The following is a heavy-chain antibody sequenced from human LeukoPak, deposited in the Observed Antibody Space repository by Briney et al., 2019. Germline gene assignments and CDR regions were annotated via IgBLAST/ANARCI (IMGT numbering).Heavy chain of an antibody. CDR1: GYTFTSYG. CDR3: ARWGDYGDYGFGDYYGMDV. D-gene: IGHD4-17*01. V-gene: IGHV1-18*01. J-gene: IGHJ6*02. CDR2: ISAYNGNT. Sequence: ASVQVSCKASGYTFTSYGISWVRQAPGQGLEWMGWISAYNGNTNYAQKLQGRVTMTTDTSTSTAYMELRSLRSDDTAVYYCARWGDYGDYGFGDYYGMDVWGQGTTVTVSS.